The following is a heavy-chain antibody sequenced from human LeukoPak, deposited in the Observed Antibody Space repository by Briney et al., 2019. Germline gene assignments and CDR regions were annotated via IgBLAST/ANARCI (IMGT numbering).Heavy chain of an antibody. D-gene: IGHD1-26*01. CDR1: GFTFSSYA. CDR2: ISYDGSNK. J-gene: IGHJ4*02. CDR3: AKDRELDY. V-gene: IGHV3-30-3*01. Sequence: HPGGSLRLSCAASGFTFSSYAMHWVRQAPGKGLEWVAVISYDGSNKYYADSVKGRFTISRDNSKNTLYLQMNSLRAEDTAVYYCAKDRELDYWGQGTLVTVSS.